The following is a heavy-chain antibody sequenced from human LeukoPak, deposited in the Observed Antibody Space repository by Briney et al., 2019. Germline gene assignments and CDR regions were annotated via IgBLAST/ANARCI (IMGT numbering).Heavy chain of an antibody. J-gene: IGHJ4*02. V-gene: IGHV3-53*01. CDR3: AKSSSSSGMGLYYFDY. Sequence: PGGSLRLSCAASGFTVSSNYMSWVRQAPGKGLEWVSVIYSGGSTYYADSVKGRFTISRDNSKNTLYLQMNSLRAEDTAVYYCAKSSSSSGMGLYYFDYWGQGTLVTVSS. CDR1: GFTVSSNY. CDR2: IYSGGST. D-gene: IGHD6-6*01.